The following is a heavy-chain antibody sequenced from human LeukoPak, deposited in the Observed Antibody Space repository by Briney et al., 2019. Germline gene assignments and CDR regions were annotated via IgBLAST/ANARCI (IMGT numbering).Heavy chain of an antibody. Sequence: GGSLRLSCAVSGLTFSSSWMGWVRQAPGKGLEWVASINPDGNKKYSADSVKGRFTISRDNSKNTLYLQMNSLRAEDTAIYYCAKVTGGDMITYGGLDYWGQGTLVTVSS. CDR1: GLTFSSSW. V-gene: IGHV3-7*03. CDR2: INPDGNKK. J-gene: IGHJ4*02. D-gene: IGHD3-16*01. CDR3: AKVTGGDMITYGGLDY.